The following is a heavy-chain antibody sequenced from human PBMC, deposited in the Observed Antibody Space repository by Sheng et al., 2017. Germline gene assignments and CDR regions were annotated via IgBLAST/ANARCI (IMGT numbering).Heavy chain of an antibody. Sequence: VQLVESGGGLVQPGGSLRLSCAASGFTFRTYWLSWVRQAPGKGLEWVANIIQDGSEKYYVDSVKGRFTISRDNAKNSLYLQMNSLRAEDTAVYYCMIPYYYDTSNWGQGTLVTVSS. CDR3: MIPYYYDTSN. V-gene: IGHV3-7*01. J-gene: IGHJ4*02. CDR1: GFTFRTYW. D-gene: IGHD3-22*01. CDR2: IIQDGSEK.